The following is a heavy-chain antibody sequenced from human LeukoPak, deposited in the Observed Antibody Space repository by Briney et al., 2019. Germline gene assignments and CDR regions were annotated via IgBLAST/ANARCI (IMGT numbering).Heavy chain of an antibody. D-gene: IGHD5-24*01. CDR1: GGSISSGDYY. CDR2: IFYSGSA. Sequence: PSETLSLTCTVSGGSISSGDYYWNWIRQHPEKSLEWIGYIFYSGSAYYNPSLKSRVTISVDTSKNQFSLKLSSVAAADTAVYYCARYGKGRWLTSTRPFWYFDLWGRGTLVTVSS. J-gene: IGHJ2*01. V-gene: IGHV4-31*03. CDR3: ARYGKGRWLTSTRPFWYFDL.